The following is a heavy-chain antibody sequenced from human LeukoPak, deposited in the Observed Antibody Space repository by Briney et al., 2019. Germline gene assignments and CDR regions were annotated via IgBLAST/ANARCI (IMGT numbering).Heavy chain of an antibody. CDR2: IIPIVGIG. J-gene: IGHJ4*02. D-gene: IGHD3-22*01. Sequence: SVKVSCKASGGSFSSYAISWVRQAPGQGLEWRGRIIPIVGIGNYAQKFQGRVTITADKSTRTAYMELSSLRSDDTAVYYCARDPHYYDSSGYGWGQGTLVTVSS. V-gene: IGHV1-69*04. CDR3: ARDPHYYDSSGYG. CDR1: GGSFSSYA.